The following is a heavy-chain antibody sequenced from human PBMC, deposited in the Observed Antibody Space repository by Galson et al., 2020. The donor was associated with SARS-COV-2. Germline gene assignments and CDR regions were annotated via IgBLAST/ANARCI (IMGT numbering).Heavy chain of an antibody. V-gene: IGHV3-48*02. D-gene: IGHD6-19*01. J-gene: IGHJ4*02. CDR2: ITSDRNTI. CDR3: VRSVAGSFDY. Sequence: GESLKISCAASGFSFSVYSMNWVRQAPGKGLEWVSYITSDRNTIKYADSVRGRFTISRDNAKNSLYLQMDSLRDEDAAVYYCVRSVAGSFDYWGQGTLVTVSS. CDR1: GFSFSVYS.